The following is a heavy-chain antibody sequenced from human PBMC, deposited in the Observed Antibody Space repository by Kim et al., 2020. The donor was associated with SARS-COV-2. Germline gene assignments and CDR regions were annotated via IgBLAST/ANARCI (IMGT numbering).Heavy chain of an antibody. V-gene: IGHV4-39*01. Sequence: SETLSLTCTVSGGSISSSSYYWGWIRQPPGKGLEWIGSIYYSGSTYYNPSLKSRVTISVDTSKNQFSLKLSSVTAADTAVYYCASRLGAVLRYFDWLSQYYFDYWGQGTLVTVSS. D-gene: IGHD3-9*01. CDR2: IYYSGST. J-gene: IGHJ4*02. CDR1: GGSISSSSYY. CDR3: ASRLGAVLRYFDWLSQYYFDY.